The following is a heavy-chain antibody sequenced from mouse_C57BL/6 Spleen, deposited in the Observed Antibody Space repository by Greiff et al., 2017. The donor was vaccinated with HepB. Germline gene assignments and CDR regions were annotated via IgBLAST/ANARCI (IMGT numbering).Heavy chain of an antibody. V-gene: IGHV1-61*01. Sequence: QVQLKQPGAELVRPGSSVKLSCKASGYTFTSYWMDWVKQRPGQGLEWIGNIYPSDSETHYNQKFKDKATLTVDKSSSTAYMQLSSLTSEDSAVYYCAREDYGNAMDYWGQGTSVTVSS. CDR1: GYTFTSYW. D-gene: IGHD1-1*01. CDR2: IYPSDSET. CDR3: AREDYGNAMDY. J-gene: IGHJ4*01.